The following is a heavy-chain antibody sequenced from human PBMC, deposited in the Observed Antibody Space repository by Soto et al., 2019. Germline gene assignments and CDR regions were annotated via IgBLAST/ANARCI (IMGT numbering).Heavy chain of an antibody. Sequence: QLQLQESGPGLVKPSETQSLTCTVSGGSISSNSYYWAWIRQPPGKGLEWIGSGYHGGNTYYNPSNKSQVTISVDTYTNKFSLKLNSVTAADTAVYYCARHLSGYGYLYFEYWGQGILVTVSS. V-gene: IGHV4-39*01. CDR3: ARHLSGYGYLYFEY. D-gene: IGHD5-18*01. CDR1: GGSISSNSYY. CDR2: GYHGGNT. J-gene: IGHJ4*02.